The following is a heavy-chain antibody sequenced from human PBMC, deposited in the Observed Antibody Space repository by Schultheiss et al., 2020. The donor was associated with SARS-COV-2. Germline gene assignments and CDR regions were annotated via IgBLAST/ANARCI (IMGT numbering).Heavy chain of an antibody. V-gene: IGHV3-74*01. J-gene: IGHJ6*02. CDR2: INSDGSST. Sequence: GGSLRLSCAASGFTFSSYGMHWVRQAPGKGLVWVSRINSDGSSTSYADSVKGRFTISRDNAKNSLYLQMNSLRAEDTAVYYCAREDWGSGYYYGMDVWGQGTTVTVSS. CDR3: AREDWGSGYYYGMDV. D-gene: IGHD7-27*01. CDR1: GFTFSSYG.